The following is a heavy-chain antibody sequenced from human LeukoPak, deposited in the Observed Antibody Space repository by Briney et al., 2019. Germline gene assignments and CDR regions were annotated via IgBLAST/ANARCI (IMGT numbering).Heavy chain of an antibody. CDR3: AKDRVSPGFNWFDP. CDR1: GVIISSYA. V-gene: IGHV3-23*01. CDR2: INGRGDNT. Sequence: PGGSLRLSCAASGVIISSYAMSWVRQAPGKGLEWFSAINGRGDNTYYADFVKGRFTISRDNSKSTVYLQMNSLRTEDTAVYYCAKDRVSPGFNWFDPWGQGTLVTVSS. J-gene: IGHJ5*02. D-gene: IGHD2/OR15-2a*01.